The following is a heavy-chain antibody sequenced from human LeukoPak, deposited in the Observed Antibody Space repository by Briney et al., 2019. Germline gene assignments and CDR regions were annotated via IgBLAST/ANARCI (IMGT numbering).Heavy chain of an antibody. J-gene: IGHJ6*02. D-gene: IGHD5-18*01. CDR3: AKADTAMVAYYYGMDV. V-gene: IGHV3-23*01. CDR1: GFTFSSYA. CDR2: ISGSGGST. Sequence: GSLRLSCAASGFTFSSYAMSWVRQAPGKGLEWVSAISGSGGSTYYADSVKGRFTISRDNSKNTLYLQMNSLRAEDTAVYYCAKADTAMVAYYYGMDVWGQGTTVTVSS.